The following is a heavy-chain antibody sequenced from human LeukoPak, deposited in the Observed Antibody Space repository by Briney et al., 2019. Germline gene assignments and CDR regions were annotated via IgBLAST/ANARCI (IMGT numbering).Heavy chain of an antibody. V-gene: IGHV3-49*04. J-gene: IGHJ4*02. Sequence: GGSLRLSCTASGFTFGDYAMSWVRQAPGKGLEWVGFIRSRAYGGTTEYAASVKGRFTISRDDSKSIAYLRMNSLKTEDTAVYYCTRVPYSSGWYDYFDYWGQGTLVTVSS. CDR3: TRVPYSSGWYDYFDY. CDR1: GFTFGDYA. D-gene: IGHD6-19*01. CDR2: IRSRAYGGTT.